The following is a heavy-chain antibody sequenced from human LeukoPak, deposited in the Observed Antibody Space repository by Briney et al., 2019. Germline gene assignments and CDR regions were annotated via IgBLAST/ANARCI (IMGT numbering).Heavy chain of an antibody. CDR3: ARAVAVAGNPQGFDI. J-gene: IGHJ3*02. CDR2: INPNSGGT. Sequence: ASVKVSCKASGYTFTGYYMNWVRQAPGQGLEWLGWINPNSGGTNYAQKFQGRVTMTRDTSISTAYMELSRLRSDDTAVYYCARAVAVAGNPQGFDIWGQGTMVTVSS. V-gene: IGHV1-2*02. D-gene: IGHD6-19*01. CDR1: GYTFTGYY.